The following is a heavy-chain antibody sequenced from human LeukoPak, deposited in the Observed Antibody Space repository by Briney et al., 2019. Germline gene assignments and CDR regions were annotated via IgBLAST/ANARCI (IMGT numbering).Heavy chain of an antibody. CDR2: IIPIFGTA. Sequence: SVKVSCKASGGTFSSYAISWVRQAPGQGLEWMGRIIPIFGTANYAQKFQGRVTITTDESTSTAYMELSSLRSEDTAVYYCARSNQGSYGVYCFDYWGQGTLVTVSS. V-gene: IGHV1-69*05. D-gene: IGHD1-26*01. J-gene: IGHJ4*02. CDR1: GGTFSSYA. CDR3: ARSNQGSYGVYCFDY.